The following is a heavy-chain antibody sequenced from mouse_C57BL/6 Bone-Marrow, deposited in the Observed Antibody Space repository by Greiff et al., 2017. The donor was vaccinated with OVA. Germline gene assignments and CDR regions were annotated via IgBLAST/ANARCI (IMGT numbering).Heavy chain of an antibody. J-gene: IGHJ2*01. V-gene: IGHV1-54*01. CDR3: ARRTIVTFDY. D-gene: IGHD2-5*01. Sequence: QVQLQQSGAELVRPGTSVKVSCKASGYAFTNYLIEWVKQRPGQGLEWIGVINPGSGGTNYNEKFKGKATLTADKSSSTAYMQLSSLTSEDSAVYVCARRTIVTFDYWGQGTTLTVSS. CDR2: INPGSGGT. CDR1: GYAFTNYL.